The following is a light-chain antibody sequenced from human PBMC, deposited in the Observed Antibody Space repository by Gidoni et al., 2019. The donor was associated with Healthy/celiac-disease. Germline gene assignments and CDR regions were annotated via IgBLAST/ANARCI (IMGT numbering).Light chain of an antibody. CDR2: DAS. V-gene: IGKV1-33*01. CDR1: QDISNY. Sequence: IQMTQSPSSLSASVGDRVTINCQASQDISNYLNWYQQKPGKAPKLLIYDASNLETGVPSRFSGSGSGTDFTFTISSLQPEDIATYYCQQYDNRPLTFGGGTKVEIK. J-gene: IGKJ4*01. CDR3: QQYDNRPLT.